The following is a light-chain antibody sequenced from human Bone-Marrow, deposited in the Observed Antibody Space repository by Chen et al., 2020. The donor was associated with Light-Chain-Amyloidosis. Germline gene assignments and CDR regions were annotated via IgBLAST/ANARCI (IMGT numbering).Light chain of an antibody. CDR2: SAS. CDR3: QQSYRFPRT. Sequence: DIQVTQSPPSVSASVGDSITITCRASQNITNYLNRYQWKPGKFPQLLVYSASKLHSGVPSRFIGSGLGADFSLTITSLQPDDFATYYCQQSYRFPRTFGQGTRVE. V-gene: IGKV1-39*01. J-gene: IGKJ1*01. CDR1: QNITNY.